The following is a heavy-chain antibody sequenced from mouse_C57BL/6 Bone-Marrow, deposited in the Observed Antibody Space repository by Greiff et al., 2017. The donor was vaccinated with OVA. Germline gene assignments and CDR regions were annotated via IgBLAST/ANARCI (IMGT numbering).Heavy chain of an antibody. J-gene: IGHJ4*01. CDR2: INPGSGGT. V-gene: IGHV1-54*01. Sequence: QVQLKESGAELVRPGTSVKVSCKASGYAFTNYLIEWVKQRPGQGLEWIGVINPGSGGTNYNEKFKGKATLTADKSSSTAYMQLSSLTSEDSAVYFCAYGSSLYYYAMDYWGQGTSVTVSS. CDR3: AYGSSLYYYAMDY. D-gene: IGHD1-1*01. CDR1: GYAFTNYL.